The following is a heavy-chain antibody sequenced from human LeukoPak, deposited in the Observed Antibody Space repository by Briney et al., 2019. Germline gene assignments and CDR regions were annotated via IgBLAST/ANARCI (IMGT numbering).Heavy chain of an antibody. CDR1: GFTFSDYY. V-gene: IGHV3-11*04. CDR2: ISSSGSTI. CDR3: ARDRRDMIVVEDAFDI. J-gene: IGHJ3*02. Sequence: PGGSLGLSCAASGFTFSDYYMSWIRQAPGKGLEWDSYISSSGSTIYYADSVKGRFTISRDNAKNSLCLQMNSLRAEDTAVYYCARDRRDMIVVEDAFDIWGQGTMVTVSS. D-gene: IGHD3-22*01.